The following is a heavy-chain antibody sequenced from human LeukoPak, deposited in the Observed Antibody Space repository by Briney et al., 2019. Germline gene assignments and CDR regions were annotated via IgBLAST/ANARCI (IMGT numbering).Heavy chain of an antibody. CDR1: GGSTSSGSYY. CDR2: IYTSGST. V-gene: IGHV4-61*02. J-gene: IGHJ4*02. CDR3: ARGLGY. D-gene: IGHD3-16*01. Sequence: PSETLSLTCTVSGGSTSSGSYYCSWIRQPAGKGLEWIGRIYTSGSTNYNPSLKGRVTISVDTSKNQFSLKLSSVAAADKAVYYCARGLGYWGQGTLVTVSS.